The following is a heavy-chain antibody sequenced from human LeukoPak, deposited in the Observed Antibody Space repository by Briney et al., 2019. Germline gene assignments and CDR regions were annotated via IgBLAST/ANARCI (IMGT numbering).Heavy chain of an antibody. D-gene: IGHD3-22*01. Sequence: PSETLSLICTVSGGSISSSSWSWIRQPPGKGLEWIGYVYYNGGTNYNPSLKSRVTISVDTSKNQFSLKLTSVTAADTALYYCARHNYDSSGAFDIWGQETMVTVSS. CDR2: VYYNGGT. CDR3: ARHNYDSSGAFDI. V-gene: IGHV4-59*08. CDR1: GGSISSSS. J-gene: IGHJ3*02.